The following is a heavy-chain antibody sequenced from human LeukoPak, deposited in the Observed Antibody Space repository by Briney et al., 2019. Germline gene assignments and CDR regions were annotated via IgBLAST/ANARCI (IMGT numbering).Heavy chain of an antibody. CDR1: GDSISTTTYY. Sequence: SETLSLTCSASGDSISTTTYYWGWIRQPPGKGLEWIGSIYYSGSTYYNPSLKSRVTISVDTSKNQFSLKLSSVTAADTAVYYCARDGVVVAAANDAFDIWGQGTMVTVSS. V-gene: IGHV4-39*07. J-gene: IGHJ3*02. D-gene: IGHD2-15*01. CDR2: IYYSGST. CDR3: ARDGVVVAAANDAFDI.